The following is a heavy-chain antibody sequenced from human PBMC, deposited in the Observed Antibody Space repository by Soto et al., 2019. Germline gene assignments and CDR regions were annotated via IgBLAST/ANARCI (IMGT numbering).Heavy chain of an antibody. CDR1: GGSISSGGYF. V-gene: IGHV4-30-2*06. J-gene: IGHJ5*02. D-gene: IGHD1-1*01. Sequence: QLQLQESGAGLVKPSETLSLTCAVSGGSISSGGYFWTWVRPSPGKGLEWIGNIHHSGTTSYNPSLKSRVTLSIDTSKNRFSLNLTSVTAADTAVYYCVRANWNRFDPWGQGTLVTVSS. CDR3: VRANWNRFDP. CDR2: IHHSGTT.